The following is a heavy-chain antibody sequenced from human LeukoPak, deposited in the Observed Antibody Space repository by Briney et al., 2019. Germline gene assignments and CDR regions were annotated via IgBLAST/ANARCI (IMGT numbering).Heavy chain of an antibody. CDR1: GFTFSDYY. J-gene: IGHJ4*02. D-gene: IGHD3-10*01. CDR3: ARTYYYGSGSRRLY. Sequence: GGSLRLSCAASGFTFSDYYMSWIRQAPGKGLGWVSYISSSGSTIYYADSVKGRFTISRDNAKNSLYLQMNSLRAEDTAVYYCARTYYYGSGSRRLYWGQGTLVTVSS. CDR2: ISSSGSTI. V-gene: IGHV3-11*01.